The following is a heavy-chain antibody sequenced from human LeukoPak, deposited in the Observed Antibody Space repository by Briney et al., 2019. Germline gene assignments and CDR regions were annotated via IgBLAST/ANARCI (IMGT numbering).Heavy chain of an antibody. CDR3: ATGESGSYYDSPYYY. CDR2: SSGSGGST. Sequence: PGGSLRLSCAASGFTFSSYAMSLVRQAPGKGLEWVSASSGSGGSTYYADSVKGRFTISRDNSKNTLYLQMNSLRAEDTAVYYCATGESGSYYDSPYYYWGQGTLVTVSS. J-gene: IGHJ4*02. CDR1: GFTFSSYA. V-gene: IGHV3-23*01. D-gene: IGHD1-26*01.